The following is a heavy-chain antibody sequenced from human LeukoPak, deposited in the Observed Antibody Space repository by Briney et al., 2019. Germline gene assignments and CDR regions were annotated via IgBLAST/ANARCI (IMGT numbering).Heavy chain of an antibody. J-gene: IGHJ6*02. CDR3: ARDVGYGMDV. Sequence: GGSLRLSCAPSGFTFSTHAMSWVRQAPGKGLEWVSSISGGGGSAYYADSVKGRFTISRDNSKNTLYLQMNSLRAEDTAVYYCARDVGYGMDVWGQGTTVTVSS. CDR2: ISGGGGSA. V-gene: IGHV3-23*01. D-gene: IGHD1-26*01. CDR1: GFTFSTHA.